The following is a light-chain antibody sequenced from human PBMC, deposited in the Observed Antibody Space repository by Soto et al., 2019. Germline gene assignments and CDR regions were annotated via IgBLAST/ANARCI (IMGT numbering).Light chain of an antibody. CDR1: SSDVGDYDY. Sequence: QSVLTQPASVSGSPGQSITISCTGTSSDVGDYDYVSWYQQHPGKAPKLVIYDVSNRPSGVSNRFSGSKSVNTASLTISGLQAEDEADYYCGSYTTSNTLVFGGGTKLTVL. J-gene: IGLJ2*01. CDR3: GSYTTSNTLV. CDR2: DVS. V-gene: IGLV2-14*01.